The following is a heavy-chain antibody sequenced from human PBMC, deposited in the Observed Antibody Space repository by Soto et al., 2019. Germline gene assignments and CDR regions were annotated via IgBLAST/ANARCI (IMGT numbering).Heavy chain of an antibody. J-gene: IGHJ6*02. CDR1: GGTFSSYA. Sequence: SVKVSCKTSGGTFSSYAISWVRQAPGQGLEWMGGIIPIFGTANYAQKFQGRVTITADKSTSTAYMELSSLRSEDTAVYYCARLRTARVAWNFYYYGMDVWGQGTTVTVSS. D-gene: IGHD1-7*01. CDR2: IIPIFGTA. V-gene: IGHV1-69*06. CDR3: ARLRTARVAWNFYYYGMDV.